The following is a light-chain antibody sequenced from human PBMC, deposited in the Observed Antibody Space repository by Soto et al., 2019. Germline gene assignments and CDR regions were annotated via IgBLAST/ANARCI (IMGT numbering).Light chain of an antibody. CDR2: AAS. CDR1: QSISSY. Sequence: DIQMTQYPSSLSASVGDRFTITCMASQSISSYLNWYQQKPGKSPKLLIYAASTLQSGVPSRFSGSGSGTEFTLTISSLQPEDFATYYCQQVNNYPLTFGEVTKVENK. CDR3: QQVNNYPLT. V-gene: IGKV1-9*01. J-gene: IGKJ4*01.